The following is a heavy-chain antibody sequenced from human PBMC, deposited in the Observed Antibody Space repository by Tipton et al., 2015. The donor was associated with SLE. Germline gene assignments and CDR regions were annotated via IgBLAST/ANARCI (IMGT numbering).Heavy chain of an antibody. J-gene: IGHJ4*02. Sequence: GLVKPSETLSLSCAVYGGSVSGYFWSWIRQSPGKGLEWLGEINHGGGTNYNPSLKSRVTMLIDTSKNQFSLKRSSVTAADTAVYYCARGISSGWWNYWGQGNLVTVSS. CDR2: INHGGGT. V-gene: IGHV4-34*01. D-gene: IGHD6-19*01. CDR3: ARGISSGWWNY. CDR1: GGSVSGYF.